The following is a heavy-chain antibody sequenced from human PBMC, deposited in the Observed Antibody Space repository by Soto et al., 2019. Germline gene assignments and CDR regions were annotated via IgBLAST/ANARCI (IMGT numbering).Heavy chain of an antibody. CDR2: VKSKTDGGAR. J-gene: IGHJ4*02. CDR3: TTTKSGKAGDF. V-gene: IGHV3-15*07. CDR1: GFTFSNAW. Sequence: EVQLVESGGGLVEPGGSLRLSCAASGFTFSNAWMNWVRQAPGKGLEWVGRVKSKTDGGARDYATTVKGRFTIPRDDSKNTLYLQMISLKTEDTAVYYCTTTKSGKAGDFWGQGTLVTVSS. D-gene: IGHD3-10*01.